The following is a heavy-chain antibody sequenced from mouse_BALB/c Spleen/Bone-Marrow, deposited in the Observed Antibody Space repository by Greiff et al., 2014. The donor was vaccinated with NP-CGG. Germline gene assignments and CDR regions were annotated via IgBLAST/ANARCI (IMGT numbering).Heavy chain of an antibody. V-gene: IGHV1-15*01. CDR1: GYTFTDYE. CDR2: IDPETGGT. J-gene: IGHJ3*01. D-gene: IGHD1-1*01. Sequence: QVHVKQSGAELVRPGASVTLSCKASGYTFTDYEMHWVKQTPVHGLEWIGVIDPETGGTAYNQKFKGKATLTADKSSSTAYMELRSLTSEDSAVYYCTREGYYGSSPAWFAYWGQGTLVTVSA. CDR3: TREGYYGSSPAWFAY.